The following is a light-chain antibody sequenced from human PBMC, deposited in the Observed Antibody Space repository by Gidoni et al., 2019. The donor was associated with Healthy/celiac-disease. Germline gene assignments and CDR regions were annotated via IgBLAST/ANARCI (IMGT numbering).Light chain of an antibody. Sequence: MTQSPSSLSATVGDRVTITCQASQDSSNYLNWYQQKPGKAPKLLIYDASNLETGVPSRFSGSGSGTDFTFTISSLQPEDIATYYCQQYDNLPPLTFGGGTKVEIK. CDR1: QDSSNY. V-gene: IGKV1-33*01. CDR3: QQYDNLPPLT. J-gene: IGKJ4*01. CDR2: DAS.